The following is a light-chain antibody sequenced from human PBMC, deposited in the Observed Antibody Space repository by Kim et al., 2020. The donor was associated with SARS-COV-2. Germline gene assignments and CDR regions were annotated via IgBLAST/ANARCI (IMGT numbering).Light chain of an antibody. CDR3: QVWDSSTGV. CDR2: GDS. CDR1: NIGTKN. V-gene: IGLV3-9*01. J-gene: IGLJ3*02. Sequence: SYELTQPLSVSVALGQTARITCGGNNIGTKNVHWFQQKPGQAPVLVICGDSNRPSGIPERFSGSNSGNTATLTISRAQPGDEADYYCQVWDSSTGVFGGGTKVTVL.